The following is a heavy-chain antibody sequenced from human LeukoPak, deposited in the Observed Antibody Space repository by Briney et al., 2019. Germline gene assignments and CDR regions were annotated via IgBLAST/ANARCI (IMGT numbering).Heavy chain of an antibody. J-gene: IGHJ1*01. CDR3: AQQVGYCSSGSCYFTY. CDR1: GFSFNTYA. Sequence: GGSLRLSCAASGFSFNTYAMSWVRQAPGKGLEWVSAISNTGGSTYYADSVKGRFTISRDKSKNTLSLQMNSLRAEDTAIYYCAQQVGYCSSGSCYFTYWGQGTLVTVSS. D-gene: IGHD2-15*01. V-gene: IGHV3-23*01. CDR2: ISNTGGST.